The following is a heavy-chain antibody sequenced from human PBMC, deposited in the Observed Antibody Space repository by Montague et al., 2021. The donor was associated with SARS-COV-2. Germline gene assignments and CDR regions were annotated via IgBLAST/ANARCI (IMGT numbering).Heavy chain of an antibody. CDR3: ARGRVVGALAFYYYYGMDV. CDR1: GGSFSDYY. D-gene: IGHD1-26*01. J-gene: IGHJ6*02. Sequence: SETLSLTCAVHGGSFSDYYWSWIRQAPGKGLEWIGEINHSGSTNYNPSLKSRVTISVDTSKNQFSLKLSSVTAADTAVYYCARGRVVGALAFYYYYGMDVWGQGTTVTVSS. CDR2: INHSGST. V-gene: IGHV4-34*01.